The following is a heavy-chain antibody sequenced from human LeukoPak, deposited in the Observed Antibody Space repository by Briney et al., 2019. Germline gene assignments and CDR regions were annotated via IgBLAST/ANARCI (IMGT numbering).Heavy chain of an antibody. Sequence: PSETLSLTCTVSDGPMRTYNWNWIRQPPGKGLEWIAYVDYSGNTDHNPSSESRVTMSIDPSKNLFSLMLTSVTAADTAVYYCARDRFATTTWDSTFDYWGQGILVTVSS. D-gene: IGHD5-24*01. CDR1: DGPMRTYN. J-gene: IGHJ4*02. V-gene: IGHV4-59*01. CDR3: ARDRFATTTWDSTFDY. CDR2: VDYSGNT.